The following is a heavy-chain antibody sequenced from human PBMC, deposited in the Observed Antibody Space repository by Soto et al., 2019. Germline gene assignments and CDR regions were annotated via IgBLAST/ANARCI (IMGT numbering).Heavy chain of an antibody. CDR2: ISGSGGST. Sequence: GGSLRLSCAASGFTFSSYAMSWVRQAPGKGLEWVSAISGSGGSTYYADSVKGRFTISRDNSKNTLYLQMNSLRAEDTAVYYCAKDIRISIWFGESEYFQHWGQGTLVTVSS. J-gene: IGHJ1*01. CDR1: GFTFSSYA. D-gene: IGHD3-10*01. CDR3: AKDIRISIWFGESEYFQH. V-gene: IGHV3-23*01.